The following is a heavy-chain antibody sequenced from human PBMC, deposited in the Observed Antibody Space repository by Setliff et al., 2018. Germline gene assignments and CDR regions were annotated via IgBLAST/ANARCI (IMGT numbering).Heavy chain of an antibody. Sequence: ASVKVSCKASGYTFTRYGISWVRQAPGQGLQWMGWINPNTGETDYAPRFQGRVTMTIDTSTSTAYMELRSLRSDDTAVYYCARVPRLEWLLPTFDSWGQGTLVTVSS. D-gene: IGHD3-3*01. V-gene: IGHV1-18*01. CDR2: INPNTGET. CDR3: ARVPRLEWLLPTFDS. J-gene: IGHJ4*02. CDR1: GYTFTRYG.